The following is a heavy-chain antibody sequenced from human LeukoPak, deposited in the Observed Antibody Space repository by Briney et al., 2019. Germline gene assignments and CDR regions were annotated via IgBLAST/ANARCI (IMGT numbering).Heavy chain of an antibody. CDR3: ARARRSRSSIAARLVDY. CDR2: IYYSGST. CDR1: GGSISSGDYY. Sequence: PSETLSLTCTVSGGSISSGDYYWSWIRQPPGKGLEWIGYIYYSGSTYYNPSLKSRVTISVDTSKNQFFQKLSSVTAADTAVYYCARARRSRSSIAARLVDYWGQGTLVTVSS. V-gene: IGHV4-30-4*08. D-gene: IGHD6-6*01. J-gene: IGHJ4*02.